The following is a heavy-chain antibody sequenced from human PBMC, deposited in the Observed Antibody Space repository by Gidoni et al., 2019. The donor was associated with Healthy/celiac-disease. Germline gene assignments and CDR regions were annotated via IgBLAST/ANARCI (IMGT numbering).Heavy chain of an antibody. CDR1: GGSIRSSSYY. J-gene: IGHJ6*02. Sequence: QLQLPESGPGLVKPSETLSLTCTVSGGSIRSSSYYWGWIRQPPGKGLEWIGSIYYSGSTYYNPSLKSRVTIAVDTSKNQFSLKLSSVTAADTAGYYCARWGYRRSSSWAYGMDVWGQGTTVTVSS. CDR3: ARWGYRRSSSWAYGMDV. D-gene: IGHD6-13*01. V-gene: IGHV4-39*07. CDR2: IYYSGST.